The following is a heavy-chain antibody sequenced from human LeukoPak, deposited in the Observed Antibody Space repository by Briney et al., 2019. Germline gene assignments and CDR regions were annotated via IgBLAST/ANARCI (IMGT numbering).Heavy chain of an antibody. D-gene: IGHD6-19*01. V-gene: IGHV4-4*02. Sequence: PSETLSLTCAVSGGSISSSNWWSWVRQPPGKGLEWIGEIYHSGSTNYNSSLKSRVTISVDTSKNQFSLKLSSVTAADTAVYYCARRSVKSGDYWGQGTLVTVSS. CDR3: ARRSVKSGDY. CDR2: IYHSGST. J-gene: IGHJ4*02. CDR1: GGSISSSNW.